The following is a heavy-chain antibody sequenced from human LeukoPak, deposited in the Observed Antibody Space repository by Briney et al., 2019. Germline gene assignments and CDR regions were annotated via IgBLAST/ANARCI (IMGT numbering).Heavy chain of an antibody. CDR1: SGTFSGYY. J-gene: IGHJ3*02. CDR3: ARGHIIVVVATTRSDAFDM. D-gene: IGHD2-15*01. CDR2: INHRGST. Sequence: SETLSLTCAVYSGTFSGYYWSWIRQPPGKGLEWIGEINHRGSTNYNPSLKSRVTISVDTSKNQVSLKLNSVTAADTAVYYCARGHIIVVVATTRSDAFDMWGQGTMVTVSS. V-gene: IGHV4-34*01.